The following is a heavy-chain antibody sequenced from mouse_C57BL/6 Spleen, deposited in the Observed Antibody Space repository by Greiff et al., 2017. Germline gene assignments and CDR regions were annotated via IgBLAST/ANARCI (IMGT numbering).Heavy chain of an antibody. CDR3: AHTVNYAMDY. CDR1: GYTFTSYW. D-gene: IGHD1-1*01. J-gene: IGHJ4*01. CDR2: IYPGSGSN. Sequence: QVQLQQPGAELVKPGASVKMSCKASGYTFTSYWITWVKQRPGQGLEWIGDIYPGSGSNNYNEKFKSKATLHVDTSSSTAYMQLSSLTSEDSAVYYCAHTVNYAMDYWGQGTSVTVSS. V-gene: IGHV1-55*01.